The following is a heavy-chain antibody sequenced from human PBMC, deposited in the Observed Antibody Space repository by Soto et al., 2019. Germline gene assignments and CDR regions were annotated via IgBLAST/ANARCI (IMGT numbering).Heavy chain of an antibody. CDR1: GFTFSSYA. CDR3: AKFFVETGGSSGWPWSFHY. D-gene: IGHD6-25*01. Sequence: EVQLLESGGGLVQPGRSLRLSCAASGFTFSSYAMSWVRQAPGKGLEWVSAISGSGGTTYYADSVKGRFTISRDNSKNTLFLPMNSLRAEDTAVYYCAKFFVETGGSSGWPWSFHYWGQGTLVTVSS. CDR2: ISGSGGTT. V-gene: IGHV3-23*01. J-gene: IGHJ4*02.